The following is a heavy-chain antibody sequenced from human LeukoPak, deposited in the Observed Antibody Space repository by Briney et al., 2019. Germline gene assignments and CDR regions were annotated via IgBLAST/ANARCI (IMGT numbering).Heavy chain of an antibody. J-gene: IGHJ6*02. D-gene: IGHD5-18*01. V-gene: IGHV4-59*11. CDR3: ARDARGYSYAGGMDV. CDR2: IHYSGST. CDR1: GASISSHY. Sequence: SETLSLTCSVSGASISSHYWSWIRQPPGKGLEWIGYIHYSGSTNCNPSLKSRVTISLDTSKNQFSLKLSSVTAADTAVYYCARDARGYSYAGGMDVWGQGTTVTVSS.